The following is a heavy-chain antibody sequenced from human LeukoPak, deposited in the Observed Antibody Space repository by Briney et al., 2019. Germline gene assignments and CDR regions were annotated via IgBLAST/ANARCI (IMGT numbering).Heavy chain of an antibody. CDR1: GRSCSGYY. J-gene: IGHJ3*02. CDR3: ARRRVGATRNAFDI. V-gene: IGHV4-34*01. D-gene: IGHD1-26*01. Sequence: PSETLSLTCAVYGRSCSGYYWSWIRQPPGKGLEWIGEINHSGSTNYNPSLKSRVTISVDTSKNQFSLKLSSVTAADTAVSYCARRRVGATRNAFDIWGQGTMVTVSS. CDR2: INHSGST.